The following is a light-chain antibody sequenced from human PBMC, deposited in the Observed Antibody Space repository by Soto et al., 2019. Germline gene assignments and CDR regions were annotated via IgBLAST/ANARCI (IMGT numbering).Light chain of an antibody. Sequence: QSVLTQPPSASGTPGQRVTISCSGSTSNIGSNSVYWYQQVPGTAPKLLIYRDDQRPSGVPDRFSGSKSGTSASLAINGLRSDDEADYYGATWDATLSGVFGGGTKLTVL. CDR2: RDD. V-gene: IGLV1-47*01. CDR1: TSNIGSNS. J-gene: IGLJ3*02. CDR3: ATWDATLSGV.